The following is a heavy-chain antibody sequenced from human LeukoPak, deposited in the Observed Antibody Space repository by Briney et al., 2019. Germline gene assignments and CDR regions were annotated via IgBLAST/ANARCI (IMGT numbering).Heavy chain of an antibody. CDR3: ARVLGTIYGTYYYYYGMDV. V-gene: IGHV3-74*01. D-gene: IGHD1-7*01. Sequence: GGSLRLSCKASGFTFSSYWMHWVRQAPGEGLVWVSRINNDGSTTGYADSVKGRFTISRDNARNTLYLQMTSLRAEDTAVYYCARVLGTIYGTYYYYYGMDVWGQGTTVTVSS. J-gene: IGHJ6*02. CDR1: GFTFSSYW. CDR2: INNDGSTT.